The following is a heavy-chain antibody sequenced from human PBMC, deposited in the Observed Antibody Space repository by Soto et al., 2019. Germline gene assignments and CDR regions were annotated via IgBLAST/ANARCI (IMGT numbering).Heavy chain of an antibody. J-gene: IGHJ4*02. CDR3: ARYTYYYDSSVYYYHNDY. V-gene: IGHV1-18*01. CDR1: GYTFTSYG. CDR2: ISAYNGNT. D-gene: IGHD3-22*01. Sequence: QVQLVQSGAEVKKPGASVKVSCKASGYTFTSYGISWVRQAPGQGLEWMGWISAYNGNTNYAQKIQGRVTMTTDTSTSKAYMELRSLSYDDTAVYYCARYTYYYDSSVYYYHNDYWGQVTLVTVSS.